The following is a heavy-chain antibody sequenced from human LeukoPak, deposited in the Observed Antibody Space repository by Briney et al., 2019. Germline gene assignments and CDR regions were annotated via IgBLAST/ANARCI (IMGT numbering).Heavy chain of an antibody. CDR3: AKDPPGGSPLQH. CDR2: ISSSSTI. J-gene: IGHJ1*01. CDR1: GFTFSSYS. Sequence: PGGSLRLSCAASGFTFSSYSMNWVRQAPGKGLEWVSYISSSSTIYYADSVKGRFTISRDNSKNTLYLQMNSLRAEDTAVYYCAKDPPGGSPLQHWGQGTLVTVSS. D-gene: IGHD1-26*01. V-gene: IGHV3-48*01.